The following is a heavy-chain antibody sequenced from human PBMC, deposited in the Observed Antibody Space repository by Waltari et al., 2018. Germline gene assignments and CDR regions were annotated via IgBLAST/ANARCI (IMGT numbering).Heavy chain of an antibody. D-gene: IGHD1-26*01. CDR3: ARVGDSGSSLVDY. CDR1: GGSISSSRYY. V-gene: IGHV4-39*07. Sequence: QLQLQESGPGLVKPSETLSLTCTVSGGSISSSRYYWGWLPQPPGKGLEWIGSIYYSGSTYYNPSLKSRVTISVDTSKNQFSLKLSSVTAADTAVYYCARVGDSGSSLVDYWGQGTLVTVSS. CDR2: IYYSGST. J-gene: IGHJ4*02.